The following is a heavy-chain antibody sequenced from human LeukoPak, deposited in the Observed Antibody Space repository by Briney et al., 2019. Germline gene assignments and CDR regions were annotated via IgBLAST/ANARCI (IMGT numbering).Heavy chain of an antibody. D-gene: IGHD5-18*01. Sequence: PSETLSLTCAVYGGSFSGYYWSWIRQPPGKGLEWIGEINHSGSTNYNPSLKSRVTISVDTSKNQFSLRLSSVTAADTAVYYCARGAAGYSYGWGQGTLVTVSP. CDR3: ARGAAGYSYG. CDR2: INHSGST. CDR1: GGSFSGYY. V-gene: IGHV4-34*01. J-gene: IGHJ4*02.